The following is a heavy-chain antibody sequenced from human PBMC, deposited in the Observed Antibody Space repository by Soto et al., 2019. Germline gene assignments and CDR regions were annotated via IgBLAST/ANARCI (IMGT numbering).Heavy chain of an antibody. CDR1: GFTFSSHW. CDR3: ARSFSGYDDY. J-gene: IGHJ4*02. Sequence: EVQLVESGGGLIQPGGSLRLSCAASGFTFSSHWMHWVRQPPGKGLVWVSRINPDGSATSHADSVKARFTISRDNTKNTLYLKMNSLRAEDAAVYYCARSFSGYDDYGGEGTLVTVSS. V-gene: IGHV3-74*01. D-gene: IGHD5-12*01. CDR2: INPDGSAT.